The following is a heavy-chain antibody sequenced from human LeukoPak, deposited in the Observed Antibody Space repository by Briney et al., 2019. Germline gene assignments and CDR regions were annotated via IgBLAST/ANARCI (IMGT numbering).Heavy chain of an antibody. CDR2: ICSNGGTT. D-gene: IGHD5-12*01. CDR1: GFSFSSYA. J-gene: IGHJ4*02. CDR3: VKESEKWLEARGGCDY. V-gene: IGHV3-64D*09. Sequence: PGGSLRLSCSASGFSFSSYAMHWVRQAPGRGLEYVSAICSNGGTTYYADSLKGRFTISRDNSKNTLYLQMSSLRAEDTAVYYCVKESEKWLEARGGCDYWGQGTLVTVCS.